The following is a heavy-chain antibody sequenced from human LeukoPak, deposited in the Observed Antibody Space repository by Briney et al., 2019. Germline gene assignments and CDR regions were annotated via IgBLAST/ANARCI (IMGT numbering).Heavy chain of an antibody. J-gene: IGHJ3*02. CDR1: GGSINNYY. D-gene: IGHD2-15*01. V-gene: IGHV4-4*07. CDR3: ARGRCCSADICSGGDAFDI. CDR2: IYTRGST. Sequence: SETLSLTCTVSGGSINNYYWSWIRQPAGKGLEWIGRIYTRGSTNYNPSLKSRVTMSVDTSKNQFSLKLSSVTATDTAVYYCARGRCCSADICSGGDAFDIWGQGTMVSVSS.